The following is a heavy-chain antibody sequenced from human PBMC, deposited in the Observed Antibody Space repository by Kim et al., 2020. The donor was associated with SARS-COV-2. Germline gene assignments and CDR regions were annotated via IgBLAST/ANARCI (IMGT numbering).Heavy chain of an antibody. V-gene: IGHV3-11*06. Sequence: KGRFTIARDNAKNSLYMQMNSLRAEDTAVYYCAREGRYDSSGYYYAFGDYWGQGTLVTVSS. J-gene: IGHJ4*02. D-gene: IGHD3-22*01. CDR3: AREGRYDSSGYYYAFGDY.